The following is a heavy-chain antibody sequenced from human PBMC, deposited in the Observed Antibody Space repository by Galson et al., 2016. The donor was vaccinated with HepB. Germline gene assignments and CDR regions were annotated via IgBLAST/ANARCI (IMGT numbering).Heavy chain of an antibody. D-gene: IGHD6-19*01. CDR1: GFTFDSYG. CDR3: ARGPLAGQRHQLHY. V-gene: IGHV3-33*01. J-gene: IGHJ4*02. CDR2: IWYDGSDK. Sequence: SLRLSCAASGFTFDSYGMQWVRQAPGKGLEWVALIWYDGSDKYYADSVKGRFTISRDNSKNMVYLQMNGLRAEDTALYFCARGPLAGQRHQLHYWGQGTLVTVSS.